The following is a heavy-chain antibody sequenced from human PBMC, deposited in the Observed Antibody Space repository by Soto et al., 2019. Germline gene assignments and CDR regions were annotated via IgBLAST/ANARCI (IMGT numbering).Heavy chain of an antibody. CDR3: ARCRYSGYDY. CDR2: INHSGST. CDR1: GGSFSGYY. V-gene: IGHV4-34*01. Sequence: PSETLSLTCAVYGGSFSGYYWSWIRQPPGKGLEWIGEINHSGSTNYNPSLKSRVTISVDTSKNQFSLKLSSVTAADTAVYYCARCRYSGYDYWGQGTLVTVSS. D-gene: IGHD5-12*01. J-gene: IGHJ4*02.